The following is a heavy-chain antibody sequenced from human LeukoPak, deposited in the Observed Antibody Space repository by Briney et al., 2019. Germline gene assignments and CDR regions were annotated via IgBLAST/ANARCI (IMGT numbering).Heavy chain of an antibody. Sequence: GGSLRLSCAVSGFTFDDYAMHWVRQGPGKGLEWVSGISWNSAMIAYANSVKGRFTITRDNAKNSLYLQMNSLRAEDTAFYYCAKATYSTSPGYYFDYWGQGTLVTVSS. CDR1: GFTFDDYA. CDR3: AKATYSTSPGYYFDY. V-gene: IGHV3-9*01. D-gene: IGHD6-6*01. J-gene: IGHJ4*02. CDR2: ISWNSAMI.